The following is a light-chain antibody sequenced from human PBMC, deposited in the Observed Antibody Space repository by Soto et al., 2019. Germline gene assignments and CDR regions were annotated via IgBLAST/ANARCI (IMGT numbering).Light chain of an antibody. Sequence: QSVLTQPASVSGSPGQSIALSCTGTSSDVGSYNLVSWYQQYPGKAPKLLISEGVKRPSGISNRFSGSKSGNTASLTISGLQAEDEADYYCCSFAHSKTYVFGTGTKVTVL. CDR3: CSFAHSKTYV. V-gene: IGLV2-23*01. CDR1: SSDVGSYNL. CDR2: EGV. J-gene: IGLJ1*01.